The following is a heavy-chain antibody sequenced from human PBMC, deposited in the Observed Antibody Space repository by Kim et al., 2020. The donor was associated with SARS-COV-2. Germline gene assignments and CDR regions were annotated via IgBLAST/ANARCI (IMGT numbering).Heavy chain of an antibody. Sequence: GGSLRLSCAASGFTVSSNYMSWVRQAPGKGLEWVSVIYSGGSTYYADSVKGRFTISRDNSKNTLYLQMNSLRAEDTAVYYCARERPIPAAIYWGQGTLVTVSS. CDR2: IYSGGST. CDR1: GFTVSSNY. D-gene: IGHD2-2*01. J-gene: IGHJ4*02. V-gene: IGHV3-66*01. CDR3: ARERPIPAAIY.